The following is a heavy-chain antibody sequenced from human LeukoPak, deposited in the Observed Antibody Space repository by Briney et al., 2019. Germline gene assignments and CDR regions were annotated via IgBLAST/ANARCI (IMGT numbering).Heavy chain of an antibody. D-gene: IGHD3-22*01. V-gene: IGHV4-34*01. CDR1: GGSFSGYY. CDR3: ARDRHYDSSGYPVIYFDY. Sequence: PSETLSLTCAVYGGSFSGYYWSWIRQPPGKGLEWIGEINHSGSTNYNPSLKSRVTISVDPSKNQFSLKLSSVTAADTAVYYCARDRHYDSSGYPVIYFDYWGQGTLVTVSS. CDR2: INHSGST. J-gene: IGHJ4*02.